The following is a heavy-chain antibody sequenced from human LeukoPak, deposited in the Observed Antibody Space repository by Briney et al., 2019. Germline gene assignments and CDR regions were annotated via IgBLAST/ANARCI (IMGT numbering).Heavy chain of an antibody. D-gene: IGHD2-2*01. J-gene: IGHJ6*03. V-gene: IGHV1-8*03. Sequence: ASVKGSCKASGYTFTSYDIKWVRQATGQGREWMGWMNPNSGNTGYAQKFQSRVTITRNTSIRTAYKELSSLRSEDTAVYYCARVTSTSLYYYYMDVWGKGTTVTVSS. CDR2: MNPNSGNT. CDR3: ARVTSTSLYYYYMDV. CDR1: GYTFTSYD.